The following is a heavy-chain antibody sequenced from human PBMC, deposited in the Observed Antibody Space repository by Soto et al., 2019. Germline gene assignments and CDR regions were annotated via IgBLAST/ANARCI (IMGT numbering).Heavy chain of an antibody. CDR2: IYWNDDK. D-gene: IGHD3-10*01. CDR3: AHRRFVMVRGVIITDYCYGMAV. V-gene: IGHV2-5*01. CDR1: GFSLSTSGVG. J-gene: IGHJ6*02. Sequence: SGPTLVNPTQTLTLTCTFSGFSLSTSGVGVGWIRQPPGKALEWLALIYWNDDKRYSPSLKSGLTITKDTSKNQVVLTMTNMDPVDTATYYCAHRRFVMVRGVIITDYCYGMAVWGQGTTVTVSS.